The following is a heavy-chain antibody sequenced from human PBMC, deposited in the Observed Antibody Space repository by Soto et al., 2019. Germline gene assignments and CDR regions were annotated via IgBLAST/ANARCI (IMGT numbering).Heavy chain of an antibody. CDR3: AKDPLAASITIFGVVINNWFDP. Sequence: GGSLRLSCAASGFTFSSYAMSWVRQAPGKGLEWVSAISGSGGSTYYADSVKGRFTISRDNSKNTLYLQMNSLRAEDTAVYYCAKDPLAASITIFGVVINNWFDPWGQGTLVTVSS. V-gene: IGHV3-23*01. CDR2: ISGSGGST. J-gene: IGHJ5*02. CDR1: GFTFSSYA. D-gene: IGHD3-3*01.